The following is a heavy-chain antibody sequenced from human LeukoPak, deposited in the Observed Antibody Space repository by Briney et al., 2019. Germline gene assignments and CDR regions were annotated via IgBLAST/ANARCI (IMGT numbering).Heavy chain of an antibody. CDR2: IYYTGST. CDR3: ARLPRPVGDGPHDAFDV. V-gene: IGHV4-39*01. D-gene: IGHD1-26*01. CDR1: GGSISRSSNY. J-gene: IGHJ3*01. Sequence: SETLSLTCTVSGGSISRSSNYWGWIRQPPGKGLEWIGNIYYTGSTYYNPSLKSRVTISVDTSKNQFSLKLGSVTAADTAVYYCARLPRPVGDGPHDAFDVWGQGTAVAVSS.